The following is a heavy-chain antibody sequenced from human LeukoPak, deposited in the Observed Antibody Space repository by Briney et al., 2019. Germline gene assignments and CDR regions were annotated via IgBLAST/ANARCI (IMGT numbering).Heavy chain of an antibody. V-gene: IGHV3-30*03. J-gene: IGHJ1*01. CDR1: GFTFSSYG. D-gene: IGHD1-26*01. CDR2: MSYDETTK. CDR3: TGQGAMTTRDDYFQH. Sequence: GGSLRLSCAASGFTFSSYGMHWVRQAPGKGLEWVAVMSYDETTKYYADSVKGRFTISRDNSKNTLYLHMNSLRAEDTAVYYCTGQGAMTTRDDYFQHWGQGTLVTVSS.